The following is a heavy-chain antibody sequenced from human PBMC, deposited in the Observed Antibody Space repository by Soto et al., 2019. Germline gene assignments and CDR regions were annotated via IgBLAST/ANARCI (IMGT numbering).Heavy chain of an antibody. J-gene: IGHJ4*02. CDR2: IYSSGST. Sequence: QVQLQESGPGLVKPSQTLSLTCTVSGGSISSGDYYWSWIRQPPGKALEWIGYIYSSGSTYYNPSIKSRVTISVDTSKNQFSLKLSSVTAADTAVYYWARARGASYFDYLGQGTLVTVSS. D-gene: IGHD2-15*01. CDR1: GGSISSGDYY. CDR3: ARARGASYFDY. V-gene: IGHV4-30-4*01.